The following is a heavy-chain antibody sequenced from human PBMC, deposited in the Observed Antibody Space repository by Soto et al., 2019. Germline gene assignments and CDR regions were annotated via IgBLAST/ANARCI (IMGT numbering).Heavy chain of an antibody. CDR2: ISYDGSNK. Sequence: QPGGSLRLSCAASGFTFSSYGMHWVRQAPGKGLEWVAVISYDGSNKYYADSVKGRFTISRDNSKNTLYLQMNSLRAEDTAVYYCAKDHPSMVRGLDYWGQGTLVTVSS. CDR3: AKDHPSMVRGLDY. J-gene: IGHJ4*02. V-gene: IGHV3-30*18. CDR1: GFTFSSYG. D-gene: IGHD3-10*01.